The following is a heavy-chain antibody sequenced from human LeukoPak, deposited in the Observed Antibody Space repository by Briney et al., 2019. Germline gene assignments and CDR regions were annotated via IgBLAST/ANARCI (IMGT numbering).Heavy chain of an antibody. CDR2: TYYNSKWYT. D-gene: IGHD1-26*01. J-gene: IGHJ4*02. CDR1: GDSVSTASNA. CDR3: ARDRAIVGAAKPRRYYFDY. Sequence: TSQTLSLTCAISGDSVSTASNAWYWIRQSPSRGLEWLGRTYYNSKWYTDYAVSVSGRTTINPDTSRNQLSLQLSFVTPEDTAVYYCARDRAIVGAAKPRRYYFDYWGQGTLVTVSS. V-gene: IGHV6-1*01.